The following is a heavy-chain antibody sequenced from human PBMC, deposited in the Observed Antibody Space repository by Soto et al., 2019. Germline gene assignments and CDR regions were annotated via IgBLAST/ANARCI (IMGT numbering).Heavy chain of an antibody. CDR2: INHSGST. CDR3: ARGPPSENYYYYMDV. CDR1: GGSFSGYY. Sequence: SETLSLTCAVYGGSFSGYYWSWIRQPPGKGLEWIGEINHSGSTNYNPSLKSRVTISVDTSKNQFSLKLSSATAADTAVYYCARGPPSENYYYYMDVWGKGTTVTVSS. D-gene: IGHD6-6*01. J-gene: IGHJ6*03. V-gene: IGHV4-34*01.